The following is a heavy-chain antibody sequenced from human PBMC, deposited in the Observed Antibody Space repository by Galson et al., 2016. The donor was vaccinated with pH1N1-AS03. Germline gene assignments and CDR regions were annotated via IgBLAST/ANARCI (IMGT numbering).Heavy chain of an antibody. Sequence: QSGAEVKKPGESLRISCKSSGYGFNGYWTGWVRQMPGKGLEWMGIIFPGDSDTRSSTSFQGQVNISADKSTRTTYLQWRSLKASDTAIYYCARPAHYDSSGRDALDVWGQGTMLIVSS. CDR1: GYGFNGYW. V-gene: IGHV5-51*01. D-gene: IGHD3-22*01. CDR2: IFPGDSDT. J-gene: IGHJ3*01. CDR3: ARPAHYDSSGRDALDV.